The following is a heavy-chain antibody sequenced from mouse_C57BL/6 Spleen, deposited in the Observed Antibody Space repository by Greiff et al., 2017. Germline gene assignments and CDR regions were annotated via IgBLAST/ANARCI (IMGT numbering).Heavy chain of an antibody. Sequence: QVQLQQPGAELVKPGASVKLSCKASGYTFTSYWMQWVKQRPGQGLEWIGEIDPSDSYTNYNQKFKGKATLTVDTSSSTAYMQLSSLTSEDSAVYYCARRGDYAYWGQGTLVTVSA. CDR3: ARRGDYAY. V-gene: IGHV1-50*01. CDR2: IDPSDSYT. CDR1: GYTFTSYW. J-gene: IGHJ3*01. D-gene: IGHD2-4*01.